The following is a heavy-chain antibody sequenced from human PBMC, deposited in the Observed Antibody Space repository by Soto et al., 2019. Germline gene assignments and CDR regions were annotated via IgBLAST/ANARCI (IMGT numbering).Heavy chain of an antibody. CDR2: ISGSGGST. CDR3: AKDPWGQSGYDGHFDY. J-gene: IGHJ4*02. V-gene: IGHV3-23*01. Sequence: EVQLLESGGGLVQPGGSLRLSCAASGFTFSSYAMSWVRQAPGKGLEWVSAISGSGGSTYYADSGKGRFTISRDNSKNSLYLQMNSLRAEDTAVYYCAKDPWGQSGYDGHFDYWGQGTMVTVSS. D-gene: IGHD5-12*01. CDR1: GFTFSSYA.